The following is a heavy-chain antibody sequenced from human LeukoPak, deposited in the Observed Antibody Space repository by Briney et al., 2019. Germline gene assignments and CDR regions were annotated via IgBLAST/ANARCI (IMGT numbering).Heavy chain of an antibody. V-gene: IGHV3-23*01. Sequence: GGSLRLSCAASGFTFSSYGMSWVRQAPGKGLEWVSAISGSGGSTYYADSVKGRFTISRDNSKNTLYLQMNSLRAEDTAVYFCARRSGVAVAGAFDYWGQGTLVTVSS. D-gene: IGHD6-19*01. J-gene: IGHJ4*02. CDR3: ARRSGVAVAGAFDY. CDR2: ISGSGGST. CDR1: GFTFSSYG.